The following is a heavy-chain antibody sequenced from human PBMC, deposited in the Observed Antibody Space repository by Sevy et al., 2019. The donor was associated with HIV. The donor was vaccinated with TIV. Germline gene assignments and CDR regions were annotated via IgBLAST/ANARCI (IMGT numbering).Heavy chain of an antibody. CDR3: ARAPSGSQGPGKYFRH. V-gene: IGHV1-18*01. CDR1: GYTFTSYY. J-gene: IGHJ1*01. Sequence: ASVKVSCKASGYTFTSYYITWLRQAPGQGLEWMGRISVNNGNTDYAQKLQGRVTMTTDTATTTAYMELRSLRSDDTAVYYCARAPSGSQGPGKYFRHWGQGTLVTVSS. D-gene: IGHD1-26*01. CDR2: ISVNNGNT.